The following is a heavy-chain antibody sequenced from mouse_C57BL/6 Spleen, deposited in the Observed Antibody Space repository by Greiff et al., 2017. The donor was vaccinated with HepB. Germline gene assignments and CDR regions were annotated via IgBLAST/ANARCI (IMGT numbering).Heavy chain of an antibody. V-gene: IGHV1-61*01. D-gene: IGHD1-1*01. CDR1: GYTFTSYW. CDR2: IYPSDSET. CDR3: ARREVYYYVKAYFDV. J-gene: IGHJ1*01. Sequence: VQLQQSGAELVRPGSSVKLSCKASGYTFTSYWMDWVKQRPGQGLEWIGNIYPSDSETHYNQKFKDKATLTVDKSSSTAYMQLSSLTSEDSAVYYCARREVYYYVKAYFDVWGSGTTVTVSS.